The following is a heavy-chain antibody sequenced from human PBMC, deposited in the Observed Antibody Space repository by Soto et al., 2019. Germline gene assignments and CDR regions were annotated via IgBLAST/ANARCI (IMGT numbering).Heavy chain of an antibody. CDR2: ISSSSSYT. D-gene: IGHD5-12*01. Sequence: VQLVESGGGLIQPGGSLRLSCAASGFTVSSNYMSWVRQAPGKGLEWVSYISSSSSYTNYADSVKGRFTISRDNAKNSLYLQMNSLRAEDTAVYYCARSRSGYPLDYWGQGTLVTVSS. V-gene: IGHV3-11*06. J-gene: IGHJ4*02. CDR1: GFTVSSNY. CDR3: ARSRSGYPLDY.